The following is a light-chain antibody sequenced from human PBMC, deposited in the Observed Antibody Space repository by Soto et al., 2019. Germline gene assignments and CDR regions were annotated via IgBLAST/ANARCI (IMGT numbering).Light chain of an antibody. V-gene: IGKV1-5*03. CDR3: QQYNSYLCT. CDR2: NAS. CDR1: QSISSW. Sequence: KHITQSSATQSASVGETVTITFWASQSISSWLAWYQQKPGKAPKLLIYNASSLESGVPPRFSGSGSGTEFTLTISSLQSDDFATYYCQQYNSYLCTFGQGTKVDIK. J-gene: IGKJ2*02.